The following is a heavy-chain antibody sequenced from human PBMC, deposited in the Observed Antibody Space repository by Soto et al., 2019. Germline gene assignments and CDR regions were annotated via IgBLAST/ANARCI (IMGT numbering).Heavy chain of an antibody. Sequence: GGSLRLSCAASGFTFSSYWMHWVRQAPGKGLVWVSRINSDGSSTSYADYVKGRFTISRYNAKNTLYLQMNSLRAEDTAVYYCASRASYYDSSGYFEYWGQGTLVTVSS. V-gene: IGHV3-74*01. CDR3: ASRASYYDSSGYFEY. J-gene: IGHJ4*02. CDR2: INSDGSST. D-gene: IGHD3-22*01. CDR1: GFTFSSYW.